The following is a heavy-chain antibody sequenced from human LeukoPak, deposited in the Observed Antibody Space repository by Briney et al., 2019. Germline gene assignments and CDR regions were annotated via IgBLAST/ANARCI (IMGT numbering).Heavy chain of an antibody. J-gene: IGHJ3*02. Sequence: GGSLRLSCAASGFTFSSYAMSWVRQAPGKGLEWVSSISISGDRIFYVDPVKGRFTISRDNFKNTLFLQMSSLRAEDTAVYYCAKARYGDNISDGFDTWGQGTMVTVSS. D-gene: IGHD4-17*01. CDR1: GFTFSSYA. V-gene: IGHV3-23*01. CDR3: AKARYGDNISDGFDT. CDR2: ISISGDRI.